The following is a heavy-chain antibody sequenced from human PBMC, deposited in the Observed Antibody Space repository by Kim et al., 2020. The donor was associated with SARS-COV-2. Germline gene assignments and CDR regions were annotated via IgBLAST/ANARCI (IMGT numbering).Heavy chain of an antibody. J-gene: IGHJ6*02. CDR2: IIPIFGTA. V-gene: IGHV1-69*13. CDR1: GGTFSSYA. CDR3: ARGYSNYGDYYYGMDV. Sequence: SVKVSCKASGGTFSSYAISWVRQAPGQGLEWMGGIIPIFGTANYAQKFQGRVTITADESTSTAYMELSSLRSEDTAVYYCARGYSNYGDYYYGMDVWGQGTTVTVSS. D-gene: IGHD4-4*01.